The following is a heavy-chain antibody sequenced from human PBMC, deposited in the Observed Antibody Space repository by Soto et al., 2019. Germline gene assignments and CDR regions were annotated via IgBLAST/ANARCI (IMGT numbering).Heavy chain of an antibody. CDR2: IYSGGST. CDR1: GFTVSTNY. D-gene: IGHD1-1*01. CDR3: ELATTDKQWAEYFQA. V-gene: IGHV3-66*01. J-gene: IGHJ1*01. Sequence: EVQLVESGGGLVQPGGSLRLSCSASGFTVSTNYMTWVRQAPGKGLEWVSTIYSGGSTYYADSVKGRFTISRDNSENGLSLQRNSRRDEDTAVYYCELATTDKQWAEYFQAWGEGALVTGSS.